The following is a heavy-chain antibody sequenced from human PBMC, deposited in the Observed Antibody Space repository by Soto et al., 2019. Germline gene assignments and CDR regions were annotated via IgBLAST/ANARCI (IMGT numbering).Heavy chain of an antibody. Sequence: SETLSLTCTVSGGSISSYYWSWIRQPPGKGLEWIGYIYYSGSTNYNPSLKSRVTISVDTSKNRFSLKLSSVTAADTAVYYCARAVHEVVVPAASTYYYYYMDVWGKGTTVTVSS. CDR1: GGSISSYY. CDR2: IYYSGST. D-gene: IGHD2-2*01. J-gene: IGHJ6*03. CDR3: ARAVHEVVVPAASTYYYYYMDV. V-gene: IGHV4-59*01.